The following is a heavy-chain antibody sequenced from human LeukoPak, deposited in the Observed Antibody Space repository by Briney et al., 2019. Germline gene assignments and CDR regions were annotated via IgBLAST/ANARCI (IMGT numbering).Heavy chain of an antibody. J-gene: IGHJ4*02. CDR2: IIPILGIA. V-gene: IGHV1-69*04. CDR1: GGTFSSYA. Sequence: SVKLSCKASGGTFSSYAISWVRQAPGQGREGMGRIIPILGIANYAKKFQGRVTITADTSTSTASMKLSSLRSDDSAVYYCARDLYVEMATILQPLDYWGQGTMVTVSS. D-gene: IGHD5-24*01. CDR3: ARDLYVEMATILQPLDY.